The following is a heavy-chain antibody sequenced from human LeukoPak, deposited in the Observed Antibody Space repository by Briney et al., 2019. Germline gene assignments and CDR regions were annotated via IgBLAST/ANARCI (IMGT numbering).Heavy chain of an antibody. J-gene: IGHJ4*02. Sequence: KPSETLSLTCTVSGGSISSYYWSWIRQPPGKGLEWIGYIYYSGSTTYNPSLKSRVTISVDTSKNQFSLKLSSVTAADTAVYYCARDSPYSSSWLDYWGQGTLVTVSS. V-gene: IGHV4-59*01. CDR1: GGSISSYY. D-gene: IGHD6-13*01. CDR3: ARDSPYSSSWLDY. CDR2: IYYSGST.